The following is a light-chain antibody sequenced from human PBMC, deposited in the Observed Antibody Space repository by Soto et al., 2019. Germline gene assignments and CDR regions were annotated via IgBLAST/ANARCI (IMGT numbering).Light chain of an antibody. CDR1: QNIGSW. V-gene: IGKV1-5*03. CDR3: QQDNSYPEA. J-gene: IGKJ1*01. Sequence: DIQMTQSPSTLSASLGDRVTMTFPASQNIGSWLAWYQQKPGEAPKLLIYEASSLKSGVPSRFSGSGSGTDFTLTISSLQPDDFATYYCQQDNSYPEAFGQGTKVDIK. CDR2: EAS.